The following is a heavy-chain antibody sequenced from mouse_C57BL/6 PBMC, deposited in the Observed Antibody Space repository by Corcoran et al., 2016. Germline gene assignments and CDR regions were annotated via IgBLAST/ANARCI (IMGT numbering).Heavy chain of an antibody. V-gene: IGHV1-18*01. CDR1: GYTFTDYN. Sequence: EVQLQQSGPELVKPGASVKIPCKASGYTFTDYNMDWVKQSHGKSLEWIGDINPNNGGTIYNQKFKGKATLTVDKSSSTAYMELRSLTSEDTAVYYCAREKITTVVRRYFDVWGTGTTVTVSS. D-gene: IGHD1-1*01. CDR3: AREKITTVVRRYFDV. CDR2: INPNNGGT. J-gene: IGHJ1*03.